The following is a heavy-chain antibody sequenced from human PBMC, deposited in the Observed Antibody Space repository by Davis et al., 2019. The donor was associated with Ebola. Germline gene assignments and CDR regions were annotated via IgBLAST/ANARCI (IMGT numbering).Heavy chain of an antibody. Sequence: GGSLRLSCEGSGYSFTSYWISWVRQMPGKGLEWVGRIDPSDSYTDYSPSFQGHVSISTDKSISTAYLQWSSLKASDTAMYYCARHKYSVGAFDIWGQGTMVTVSS. J-gene: IGHJ3*02. D-gene: IGHD5-18*01. CDR3: ARHKYSVGAFDI. CDR1: GYSFTSYW. V-gene: IGHV5-10-1*01. CDR2: IDPSDSYT.